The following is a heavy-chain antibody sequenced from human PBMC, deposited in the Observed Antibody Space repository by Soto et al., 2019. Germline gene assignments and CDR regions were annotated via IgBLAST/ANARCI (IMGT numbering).Heavy chain of an antibody. CDR3: ARDSPPSFV. Sequence: ASVKVSCKASGCTFSSYTISWVRQAPGQGLEWMGRIIAINGNTNFAQKLQGRVTMTTDTSTSTAYMELRSLRSDDTAVYYCARDSPPSFVWGQGTTVTVSS. CDR2: IIAINGNT. J-gene: IGHJ6*02. CDR1: GCTFSSYT. V-gene: IGHV1-18*01.